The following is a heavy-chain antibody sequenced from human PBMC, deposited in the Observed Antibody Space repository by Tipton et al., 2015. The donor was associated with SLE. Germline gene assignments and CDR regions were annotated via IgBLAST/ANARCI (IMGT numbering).Heavy chain of an antibody. CDR3: ARAPSRSYWYFDL. V-gene: IGHV1-46*01. CDR2: LNPSDGRT. J-gene: IGHJ2*01. Sequence: QLVQSGPEVKKPGASVKVSCKASEHIFSNYHIHWVRQAPGQGLEWMGTLNPSDGRTTYARKFQGRVSMTTDTSTSIAYMELGSLRSEDTAVYYCARAPSRSYWYFDLWGRGTLVTVSS. D-gene: IGHD3-10*01. CDR1: EHIFSNYH.